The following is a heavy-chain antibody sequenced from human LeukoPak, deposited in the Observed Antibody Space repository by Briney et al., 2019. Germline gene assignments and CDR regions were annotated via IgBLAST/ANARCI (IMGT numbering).Heavy chain of an antibody. J-gene: IGHJ4*02. D-gene: IGHD2-8*01. CDR2: IYPGGGST. CDR1: GYTFTSYY. CDR3: ARDNDFDY. V-gene: IGHV1-46*01. Sequence: ASVKVSCKASGYTFTSYYIHWVRQAPGQGLERMGMIYPGGGSTSYAQKFQGRVTMTRDMSTSTVYMELSSLRSEDTAVYYCARDNDFDYWGQGTLVTVSS.